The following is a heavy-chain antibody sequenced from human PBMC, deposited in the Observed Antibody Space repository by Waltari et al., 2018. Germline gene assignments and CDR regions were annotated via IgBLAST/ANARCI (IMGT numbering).Heavy chain of an antibody. V-gene: IGHV3-74*01. Sequence: EVQLVESGGGLVQPGGSLRLSCAASGFTFSSYWMHWVRQAPGKGLVGVSLMNRDGRSTIYGDAVKGRFTISRDNSNNRLYLQMNSLRAEDTAVYYCTREPSPDSGGYFYYYMDVWGKGTTVTVSS. CDR2: MNRDGRST. D-gene: IGHD3-22*01. CDR1: GFTFSSYW. CDR3: TREPSPDSGGYFYYYMDV. J-gene: IGHJ6*03.